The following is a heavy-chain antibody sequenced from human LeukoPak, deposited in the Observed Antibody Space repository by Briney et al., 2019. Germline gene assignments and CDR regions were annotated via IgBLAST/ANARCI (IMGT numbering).Heavy chain of an antibody. V-gene: IGHV4-4*07. Sequence: SETLSLTCTVSGGSISSYYWSWIRQPAGKGLEWIGRIYTSGSTNYNPSLRSRVTMSVDTSKNQFSLKLGSVTAADTAVYYCARVQWLVRSSYYYYYMDVWGKGTTVTVSS. CDR3: ARVQWLVRSSYYYYYMDV. D-gene: IGHD6-19*01. J-gene: IGHJ6*03. CDR2: IYTSGST. CDR1: GGSISSYY.